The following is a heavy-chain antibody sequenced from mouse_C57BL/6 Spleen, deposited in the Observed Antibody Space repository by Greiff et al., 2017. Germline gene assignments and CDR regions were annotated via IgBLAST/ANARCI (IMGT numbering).Heavy chain of an antibody. CDR2: INPYNGDT. CDR1: GYSFTGYF. V-gene: IGHV1-20*01. Sequence: VQLQQSGPELVKPGASVKISCKASGYSFTGYFMNWVMQSHGKSLEWIGRINPYNGDTFYNQKFKGKATLTVDKSSSTAHMELRSLTSEDSAVYYCASTTVVATDAMDYWGQGTSVTVSS. D-gene: IGHD1-1*01. CDR3: ASTTVVATDAMDY. J-gene: IGHJ4*01.